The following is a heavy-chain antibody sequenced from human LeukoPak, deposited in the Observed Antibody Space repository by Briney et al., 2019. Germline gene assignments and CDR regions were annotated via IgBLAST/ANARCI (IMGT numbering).Heavy chain of an antibody. CDR3: ARAHDYGRLFDP. J-gene: IGHJ5*02. CDR1: GFTFSSYW. V-gene: IGHV3-7*01. Sequence: PGGSLRLSCAAPGFTFSSYWMSWVRQAPGKGLEWVANIKQDGSEKYYVDSVKGRFTISRDNAKNSLYLQMNSLRAEDTAVYYCARAHDYGRLFDPWGQGTLVTVSS. D-gene: IGHD4-17*01. CDR2: IKQDGSEK.